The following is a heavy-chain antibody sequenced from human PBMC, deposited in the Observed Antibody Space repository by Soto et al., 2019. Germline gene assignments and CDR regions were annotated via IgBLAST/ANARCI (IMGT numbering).Heavy chain of an antibody. V-gene: IGHV1-46*01. CDR1: GYTFTSYY. Sequence: GASVKVSCKAPGYTFTSYYMHWVRQAPGQGLEWMGIINPSGGSTSYAQKFQGRVTMTRDTSTSTVYMELSSLRSEDTAVYYCARDSSSRSGSDAFDIWGQGTMVTVSS. CDR2: INPSGGST. J-gene: IGHJ3*02. CDR3: ARDSSSRSGSDAFDI. D-gene: IGHD6-6*01.